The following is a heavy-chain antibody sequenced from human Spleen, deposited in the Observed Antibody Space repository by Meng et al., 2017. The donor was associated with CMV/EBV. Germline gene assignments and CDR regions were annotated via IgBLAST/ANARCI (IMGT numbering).Heavy chain of an antibody. D-gene: IGHD2-8*02. Sequence: GESLKISCRGSGYNFNDYWIGWVRQMPGKGLEWMGIIYPDDSDSRYSPSFQGQVTISADKSIGTAYLQWSSLKAADTALYYCARLQSGAYYYGMDVWGQGTTVTVSS. CDR2: IYPDDSDS. CDR1: GYNFNDYW. J-gene: IGHJ6*02. CDR3: ARLQSGAYYYGMDV. V-gene: IGHV5-51*01.